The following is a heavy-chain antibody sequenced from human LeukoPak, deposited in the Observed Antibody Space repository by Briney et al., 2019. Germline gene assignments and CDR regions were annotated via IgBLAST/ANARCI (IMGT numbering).Heavy chain of an antibody. Sequence: GGSLRLSCAASGFTFSSYGMHWVRQAPGKGLEWVAFIRYDGSNKYYADPVKGRFTISRDNSKNTLYLQMNSLRAEDTAVYYCAKARDFWSGRAPHYFDYWGQGTLVTVSS. CDR1: GFTFSSYG. CDR2: IRYDGSNK. D-gene: IGHD3-3*01. V-gene: IGHV3-30*02. J-gene: IGHJ4*02. CDR3: AKARDFWSGRAPHYFDY.